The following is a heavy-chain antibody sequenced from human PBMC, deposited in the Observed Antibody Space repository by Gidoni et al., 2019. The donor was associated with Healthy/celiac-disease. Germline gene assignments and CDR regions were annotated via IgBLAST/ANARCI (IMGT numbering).Heavy chain of an antibody. CDR3: ARDPYGRFYFDY. CDR1: GFTFSSYA. CDR2: ISYDGSNK. D-gene: IGHD1-26*01. Sequence: QVQLVESGGCVVQPGRSLRLSCADSGFTFSSYARPWVRQAHGKGLEWVAVISYDGSNKYYADSVKGRFTISRDNSKNTLYLQMNSLRAEDTAVYYCARDPYGRFYFDYWGQGTLVTVSS. V-gene: IGHV3-30-3*01. J-gene: IGHJ4*02.